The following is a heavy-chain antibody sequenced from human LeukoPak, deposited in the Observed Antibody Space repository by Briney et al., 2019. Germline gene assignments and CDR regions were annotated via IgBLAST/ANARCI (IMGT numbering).Heavy chain of an antibody. D-gene: IGHD2/OR15-2a*01. Sequence: GASVKVSCKASGGTFSSYAISWVRQAPGQGLEWRGGIIPIFGTANYAQKFQGRVTITTDESTSTAYMELSSLRSEDTAVYYCARARLFGNYFDYWGQGTLVTVSS. CDR1: GGTFSSYA. CDR3: ARARLFGNYFDY. CDR2: IIPIFGTA. V-gene: IGHV1-69*05. J-gene: IGHJ4*02.